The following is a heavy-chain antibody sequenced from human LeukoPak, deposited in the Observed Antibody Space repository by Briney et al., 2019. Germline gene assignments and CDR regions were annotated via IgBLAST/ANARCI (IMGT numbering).Heavy chain of an antibody. CDR1: GYTFTIYH. D-gene: IGHD4-17*01. J-gene: IGHJ4*02. Sequence: GASVTVSCKTSGYTFTIYHINWVRQATGQGLEWMGWMNPYSGDRGYAQKFQGRVSITSDTSISTAYMELSSLRSEDTAVYFCARTTSLTASGYDYWGQGTLVTVSS. CDR2: MNPYSGDR. CDR3: ARTTSLTASGYDY. V-gene: IGHV1-8*03.